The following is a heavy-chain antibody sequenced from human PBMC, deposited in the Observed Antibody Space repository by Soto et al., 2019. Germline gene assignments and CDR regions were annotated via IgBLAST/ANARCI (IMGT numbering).Heavy chain of an antibody. CDR1: GYSFTSYW. CDR2: IDPSDSYT. Sequence: GESLKISCKGSGYSFTSYWITWVRQMPGKGLEWMGRIDPSDSYTNYSPSFQGHVTISADTSISTAYLQWSSLKASDTAIYYCARKEYTSSFGVDVWGQGTTVTVYS. J-gene: IGHJ6*02. CDR3: ARKEYTSSFGVDV. V-gene: IGHV5-10-1*01. D-gene: IGHD6-6*01.